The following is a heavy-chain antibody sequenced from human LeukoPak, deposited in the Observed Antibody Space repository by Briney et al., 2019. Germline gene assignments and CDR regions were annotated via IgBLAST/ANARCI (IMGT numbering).Heavy chain of an antibody. D-gene: IGHD2-2*01. CDR2: INWSGGST. V-gene: IGHV3-20*04. CDR3: ARAPITSPFYFDY. Sequence: PGGSLRLSRTASGFAFDEHGMSWVRQAPGKGLEWVSGINWSGGSTGYADPLRGRFTISRDNAKNSLYLQMDSLRAEDTALYYCARAPITSPFYFDYWGQGTLVTVSS. J-gene: IGHJ4*02. CDR1: GFAFDEHG.